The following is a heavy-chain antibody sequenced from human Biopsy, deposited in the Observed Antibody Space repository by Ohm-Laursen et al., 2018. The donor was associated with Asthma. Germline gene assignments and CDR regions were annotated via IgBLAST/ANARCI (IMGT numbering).Heavy chain of an antibody. J-gene: IGHJ4*02. CDR3: AKDERSYYGADSKYMQPVPLGD. Sequence: SLRLSCAASGFTFSNYAMSCLRQSPGKGLEWVLGIIGSVVFTYYADSVKARCTISRVKTENTLYLQMNRLTAEDTAVYHCAKDERSYYGADSKYMQPVPLGDWGQGTLVTVSS. D-gene: IGHD2-21*01. CDR2: IIGSVVFT. CDR1: GFTFSNYA. V-gene: IGHV3-23*01.